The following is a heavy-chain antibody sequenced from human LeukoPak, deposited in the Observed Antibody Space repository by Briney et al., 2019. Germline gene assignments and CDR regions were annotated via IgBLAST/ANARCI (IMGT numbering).Heavy chain of an antibody. CDR3: ARQRGASGTVNWFDP. CDR1: GYSFTTYL. V-gene: IGHV5-51*01. Sequence: GEALKISCETSGYSFTTYLIGLVRPRPGEGPGLVGAMCPDDSDTTYSPSFQGQVAISADRSIRTAYLKWNSLKASDPGMYYCARQRGASGTVNWFDPWGQGTLVTVSS. D-gene: IGHD3-10*01. CDR2: MCPDDSDT. J-gene: IGHJ5*02.